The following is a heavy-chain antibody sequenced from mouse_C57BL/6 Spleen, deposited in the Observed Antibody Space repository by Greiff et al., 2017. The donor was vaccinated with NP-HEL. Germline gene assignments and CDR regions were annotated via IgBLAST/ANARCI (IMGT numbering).Heavy chain of an antibody. V-gene: IGHV1-78*01. CDR2: IYPRDGST. D-gene: IGHD1-1*01. J-gene: IGHJ1*03. CDR1: GYTFTDHT. CDR3: ARHYYGSSPYWYFDV. Sequence: VQLQQSDAELVKPGASVKISCKVSGYTFTDHTIHWMKQRPEQGLEWIGYIYPRDGSTKYNEKFKGKATLTADKSSSTAYMQLNSLTSEDSAVYFCARHYYGSSPYWYFDVWGTGTTVTVSS.